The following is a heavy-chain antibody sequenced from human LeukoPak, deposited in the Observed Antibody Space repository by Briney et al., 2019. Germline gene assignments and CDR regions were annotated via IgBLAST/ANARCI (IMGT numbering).Heavy chain of an antibody. Sequence: PSETLSLTCSFSGGSISSYYWSWIRQPAGKGLEWIGRIHTSGSTNYNPSLKSRVTMSVDTSKNQFSLKLKSVTAADTAVYYCARDEYYYGSGSYRYDYWGQGTLVTVSS. J-gene: IGHJ4*02. V-gene: IGHV4-4*07. CDR3: ARDEYYYGSGSYRYDY. D-gene: IGHD3-10*01. CDR1: GGSISSYY. CDR2: IHTSGST.